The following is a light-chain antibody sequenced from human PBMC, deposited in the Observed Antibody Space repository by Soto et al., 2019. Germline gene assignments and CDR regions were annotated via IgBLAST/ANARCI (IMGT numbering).Light chain of an antibody. V-gene: IGKV3-11*01. J-gene: IGKJ4*01. CDR3: QQRNYWLT. CDR2: DAS. CDR1: QSLSTY. Sequence: EIVLTKSPATLSLSPGERATLSCRASQSLSTYLAWYQQKPGQAPRLLIYDASNRATGIPARFSGSGSGTDFTLTISSLEPEDFAVYYCQQRNYWLTFGGGTKVDIK.